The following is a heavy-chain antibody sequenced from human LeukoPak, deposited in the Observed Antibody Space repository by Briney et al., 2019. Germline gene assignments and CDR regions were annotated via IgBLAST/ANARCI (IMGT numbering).Heavy chain of an antibody. CDR2: MNPNTSVT. CDR1: RYIFTNYY. CDR3: ARSAPGSWFDP. D-gene: IGHD1-1*01. V-gene: IGHV1-2*02. Sequence: ASVKVSCKASRYIFTNYYMHWVRQARGQGLEWMGWMNPNTSVTSYAQKFQGRVTMTRDTSINTAYMELSGLGSDDTAVYYCARSAPGSWFDPWGQGTLVTVSS. J-gene: IGHJ5*02.